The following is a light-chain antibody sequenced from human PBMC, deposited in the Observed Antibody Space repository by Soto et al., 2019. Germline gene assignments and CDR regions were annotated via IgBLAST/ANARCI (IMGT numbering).Light chain of an antibody. Sequence: DIQMTQSPSTLSASVGDRVTITCRASQSISSWLAWYQQKPGKAPKLLIYGASTLEIGVPWRFSGSGSGTEFTLTINSLQTDDFATYYCQQYNSYPRTFGRGTKVEIK. CDR2: GAS. V-gene: IGKV1-5*03. CDR1: QSISSW. J-gene: IGKJ1*01. CDR3: QQYNSYPRT.